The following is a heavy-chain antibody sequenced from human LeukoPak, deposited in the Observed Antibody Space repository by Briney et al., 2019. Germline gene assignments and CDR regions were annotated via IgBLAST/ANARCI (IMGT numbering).Heavy chain of an antibody. CDR2: INGDGSST. CDR1: GFTFSSYW. CDR3: ARGYSGTYRSDY. V-gene: IGHV3-74*01. D-gene: IGHD1-26*01. J-gene: IGHJ4*02. Sequence: GGSLRLSCAASGFTFSSYWMHWVRHAPGKGLVWVSRINGDGSSTTYADSVKGRFTISRDNAKNTLYLQMNSLRAEDTAVYYCARGYSGTYRSDYWGQGILVTVSS.